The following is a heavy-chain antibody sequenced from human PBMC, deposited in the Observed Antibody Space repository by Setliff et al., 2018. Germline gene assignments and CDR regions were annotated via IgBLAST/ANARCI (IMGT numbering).Heavy chain of an antibody. D-gene: IGHD1-26*01. CDR1: GGTFSSYA. CDR3: ARGDVYSGSYYHFDY. CDR2: IIPIFGTA. V-gene: IGHV1-69*13. J-gene: IGHJ4*02. Sequence: GASVKVSCKASGGTFSSYAISWVRQAPGQGLEWMGGIIPIFGTANYAQKFQGRVTITADESTSTAYMELSSLTSEDTAIYYCARGDVYSGSYYHFDYWGQGTLVTVSS.